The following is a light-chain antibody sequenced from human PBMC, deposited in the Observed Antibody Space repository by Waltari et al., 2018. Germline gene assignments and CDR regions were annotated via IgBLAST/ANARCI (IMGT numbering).Light chain of an antibody. CDR3: QQYTTWPPLT. CDR1: QSLNDN. CDR2: GAS. V-gene: IGKV3-15*01. J-gene: IGKJ5*01. Sequence: EIVITQSPAPLSVSPGERATLPCRASQSLNDNLAWYQQKPGQAPRLLIYGASTRATGIPARFSGSGSGTDFTLTISSLQSEDVAIYYCQQYTTWPPLTFGGGTRVEIK.